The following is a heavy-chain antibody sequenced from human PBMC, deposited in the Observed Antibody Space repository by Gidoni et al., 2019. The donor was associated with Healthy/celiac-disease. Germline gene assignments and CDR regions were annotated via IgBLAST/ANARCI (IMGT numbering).Heavy chain of an antibody. J-gene: IGHJ6*04. CDR3: ARQGYYYYYGMDV. Sequence: QVQLVQSGAAVKKPGASVTVSCKASGYTFPGYYMHWVRQAPGQGLEWMGWINPNSGGTNYAQKFQGRVTMTRDTSSSTAYMELSRLRSDDTAVYYCARQGYYYYYGMDVWGKGTTVTVSS. CDR2: INPNSGGT. CDR1: GYTFPGYY. V-gene: IGHV1-2*02.